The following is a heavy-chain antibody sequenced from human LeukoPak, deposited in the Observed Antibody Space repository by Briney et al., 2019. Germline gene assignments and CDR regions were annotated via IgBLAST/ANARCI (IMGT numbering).Heavy chain of an antibody. V-gene: IGHV4-59*01. CDR1: GGSISSYY. CDR3: ASYYYDGSGYYYVHY. CDR2: IYYSGST. J-gene: IGHJ4*02. Sequence: PSETLSLTCTVSGGSISSYYWSWIRQPPGKGLEWIGYIYYSGSTNYNPSLKSRVTISVDTSKNQFSLKLSSVTAADTAVYYCASYYYDGSGYYYVHYWGQGTLVTVSS. D-gene: IGHD3-22*01.